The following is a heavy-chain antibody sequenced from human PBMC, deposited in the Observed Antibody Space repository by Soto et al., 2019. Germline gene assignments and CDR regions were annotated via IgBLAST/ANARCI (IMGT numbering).Heavy chain of an antibody. CDR2: SSYDGRKT. J-gene: IGHJ4*02. V-gene: IGHV3-30*03. CDR1: DFDFSSYG. CDR3: ARDSGWPILNFDN. Sequence: GGSLRLSCAASDFDFSSYGIHWVRQAPGKGLEWVAASSYDGRKTFYADSAKGRFTVSKEMSKNTAFLQMNALRHDDTAVYFCARDSGWPILNFDNWGQGTPVTVSS. D-gene: IGHD3-10*01.